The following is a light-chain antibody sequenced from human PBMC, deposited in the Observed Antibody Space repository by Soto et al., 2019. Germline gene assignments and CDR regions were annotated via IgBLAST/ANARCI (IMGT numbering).Light chain of an antibody. J-gene: IGKJ1*01. CDR2: LNS. V-gene: IGKV2-28*01. CDR3: MQALQPPWT. Sequence: IVMTQSPLSLPVTPGEPASISCRSSQSLRHRDGYNYVDWYLQKPGQSPQLLIYLNSNRASGVPDRFSGSGSGTDFTLKISRVEAEDFGIYYCMQALQPPWTFGQGTKLEIK. CDR1: QSLRHRDGYNY.